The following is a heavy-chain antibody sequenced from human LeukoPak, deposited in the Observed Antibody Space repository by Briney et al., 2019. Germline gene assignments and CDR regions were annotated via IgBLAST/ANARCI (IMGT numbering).Heavy chain of an antibody. J-gene: IGHJ4*02. V-gene: IGHV3-23*01. CDR3: AKSGLNRFDY. CDR1: GFSFSSYW. D-gene: IGHD2-15*01. Sequence: GGSLRLSCEGSGFSFSSYWMTWVRQSPGKGLEWVSGISASGLVTYYADSVKGRFTISRGNSKNTLYLQMNSLRAEDTAVYYCAKSGLNRFDYWGQGTLVTVSS. CDR2: ISASGLVT.